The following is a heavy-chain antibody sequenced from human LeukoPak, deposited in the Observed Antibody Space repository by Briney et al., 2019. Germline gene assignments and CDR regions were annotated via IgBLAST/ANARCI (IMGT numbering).Heavy chain of an antibody. V-gene: IGHV4-4*02. CDR3: ARDLRYYDSSGPFDY. J-gene: IGHJ4*02. CDR1: GXSISSSNW. Sequence: SETLSLTCAVSGXSISSSNWWSWVRQPPGKGLEWIGEIYHSGSTNYNPSLKSRVTISVDKSKNQFSLKLSSVTAADTAVYYCARDLRYYDSSGPFDYWGQGTLVTVSS. CDR2: IYHSGST. D-gene: IGHD3-22*01.